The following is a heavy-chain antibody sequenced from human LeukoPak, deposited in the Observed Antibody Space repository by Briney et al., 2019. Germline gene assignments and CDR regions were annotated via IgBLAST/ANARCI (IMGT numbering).Heavy chain of an antibody. Sequence: ASVKVSCKASGYTFTGYYVHWVRQAPGQGLEWMGWINPKSGDTNYAQKFQGRVTMTRDTSISTAYMELSRLRSDDTAVYYCARVDRRGIAVAGIGYWGQGTLVTVSS. J-gene: IGHJ4*02. CDR1: GYTFTGYY. CDR2: INPKSGDT. V-gene: IGHV1-2*02. CDR3: ARVDRRGIAVAGIGY. D-gene: IGHD6-19*01.